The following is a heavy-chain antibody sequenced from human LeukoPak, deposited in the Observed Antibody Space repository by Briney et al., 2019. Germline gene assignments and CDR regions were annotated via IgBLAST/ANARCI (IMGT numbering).Heavy chain of an antibody. CDR2: ISGSGGST. Sequence: GGSLRLSCAASGFTFSSYAMSWVRQAPGKGLEWVSAISGSGGSTYYADSVKGRFTISRDNSKNTLFLQMNNLRTEDTALYLCATARNFRFEYWGQGSLVIVSA. CDR1: GFTFSSYA. CDR3: ATARNFRFEY. V-gene: IGHV3-23*01. J-gene: IGHJ4*02. D-gene: IGHD1-7*01.